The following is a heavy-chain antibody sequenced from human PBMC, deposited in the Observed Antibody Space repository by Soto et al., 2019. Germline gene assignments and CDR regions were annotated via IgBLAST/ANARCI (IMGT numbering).Heavy chain of an antibody. CDR2: IGTSASIT. CDR3: VARGSGCYHW. D-gene: IGHD6-19*01. J-gene: IGHJ4*02. Sequence: EVQLLESGGNLVQPGGSLRLSCAASGFTFSSFAMSWVRQAPGKGLEWVSVIGTSASITAYADSVRGRFTISRDNSKNTLYLQMNSLRAEDTAVYYCVARGSGCYHWGGQGTLVTVSS. CDR1: GFTFSSFA. V-gene: IGHV3-23*01.